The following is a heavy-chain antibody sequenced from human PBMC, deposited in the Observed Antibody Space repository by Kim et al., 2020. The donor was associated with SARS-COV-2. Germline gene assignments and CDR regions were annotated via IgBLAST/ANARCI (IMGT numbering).Heavy chain of an antibody. CDR1: GGSISSSGYF. CDR2: ISDSGYS. Sequence: SETLSLTCTVSGGSISSSGYFWSWIRQYPGQGLEWIGHISDSGYSYYRPSLKSRVTISMDTSKNQFSLKLSSLTAADTAVYYCAREVMVRGVRGWFDPWGQGTLVTVSS. J-gene: IGHJ5*02. CDR3: AREVMVRGVRGWFDP. D-gene: IGHD3-10*01. V-gene: IGHV4-31*03.